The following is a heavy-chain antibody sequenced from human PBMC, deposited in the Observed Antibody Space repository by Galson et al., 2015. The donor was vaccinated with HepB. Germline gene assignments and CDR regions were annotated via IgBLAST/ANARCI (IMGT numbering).Heavy chain of an antibody. D-gene: IGHD3-22*01. CDR3: ARGAPYYYDSSGYYYDY. CDR2: ISSSGSTI. CDR1: GFTFSSYE. J-gene: IGHJ4*02. Sequence: SLRLSCAASGFTFSSYEMNWVRQAPGKGLEWVSYISSSGSTIYYADSVKGRFTISRDNAKNSLYLQMNSLRAEDTAVYYCARGAPYYYDSSGYYYDYWGQGTLVTVSS. V-gene: IGHV3-48*03.